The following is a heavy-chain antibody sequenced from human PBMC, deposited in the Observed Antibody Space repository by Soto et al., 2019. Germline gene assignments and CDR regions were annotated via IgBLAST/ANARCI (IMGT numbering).Heavy chain of an antibody. Sequence: QVQLQESGPGLVKPSETLSLTCTVSGGSVRAYYWTWIRQPPGKDLEWIGYTYHSGTTDYNPSLRSRVTMSADTAKNQFSLNLNSVTAADTAVYYCATGSASSTSDAFEIWGQGTMVRVSS. CDR1: GGSVRAYY. CDR3: ATGSASSTSDAFEI. CDR2: TYHSGTT. D-gene: IGHD2-15*01. J-gene: IGHJ3*02. V-gene: IGHV4-59*02.